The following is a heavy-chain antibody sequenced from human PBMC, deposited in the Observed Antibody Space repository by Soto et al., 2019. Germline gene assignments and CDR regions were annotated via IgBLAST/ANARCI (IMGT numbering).Heavy chain of an antibody. D-gene: IGHD5-18*01. CDR1: GYTFTIYD. CDR3: ARGKLGGYRYGRFSY. V-gene: IGHV1-8*01. Sequence: SAVKGSFKASGYTFTIYDINSVRQATGQGLEWTGWMNPNSGNTGYAQKFQGRVTMTRNTSISTAYMELSSLRSEDTAVYYCARGKLGGYRYGRFSYWRQGTLDSVTS. J-gene: IGHJ4*02. CDR2: MNPNSGNT.